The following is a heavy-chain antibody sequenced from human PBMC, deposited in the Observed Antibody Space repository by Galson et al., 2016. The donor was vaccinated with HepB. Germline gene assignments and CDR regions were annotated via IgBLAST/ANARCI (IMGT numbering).Heavy chain of an antibody. D-gene: IGHD3-16*01. CDR1: GFSFNNAW. Sequence: SLRLSCAASGFSFNNAWMSWVRQAPGKGLEWLSYISSTSRTVSYADSVQGRFTISRDSATNSVYLQMNSLRAEDTAVYYCARGGGFTAWGHDYWGQGTLVTVSS. V-gene: IGHV3-48*01. J-gene: IGHJ4*02. CDR3: ARGGGFTAWGHDY. CDR2: ISSTSRTV.